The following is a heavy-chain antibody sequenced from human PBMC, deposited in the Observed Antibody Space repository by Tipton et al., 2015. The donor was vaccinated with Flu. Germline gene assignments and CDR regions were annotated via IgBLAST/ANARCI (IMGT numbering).Heavy chain of an antibody. D-gene: IGHD3-3*01. CDR2: INHSGST. Sequence: LRLSCAVYGGSLSGYYRSWIRQPPGKGLEWIGEINHSGSTNYNSSLKSRVTISVDTSKNQFSLKLSSVTAADTAVYYCARLTIFGVVIIGNYYYYMDVWGKGTTVTVSS. V-gene: IGHV4-34*01. CDR1: GGSLSGYY. CDR3: ARLTIFGVVIIGNYYYYMDV. J-gene: IGHJ6*03.